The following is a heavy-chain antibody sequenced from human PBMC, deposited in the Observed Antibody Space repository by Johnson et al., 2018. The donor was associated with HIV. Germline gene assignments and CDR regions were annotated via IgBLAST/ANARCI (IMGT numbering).Heavy chain of an antibody. D-gene: IGHD1-26*01. CDR3: AREGVGTTCPFDI. CDR2: ISWNSGSI. V-gene: IGHV3-20*04. J-gene: IGHJ3*02. CDR1: GFTFDDYG. Sequence: VQLVESGGGVVRPGGSLRVSCAASGFTFDDYGMSWVRQAPGKGLEWVSGISWNSGSIGYVDSVEGRFTISRDNAKSSLYLQMNSLRAEDTAMYYCAREGVGTTCPFDIWGQGTRVTVSS.